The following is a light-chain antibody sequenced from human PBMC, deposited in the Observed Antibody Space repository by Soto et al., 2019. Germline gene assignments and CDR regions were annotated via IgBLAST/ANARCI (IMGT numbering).Light chain of an antibody. Sequence: QSVLTQPPSASGTPGQRVTISCSGSSSNIGSNYVYWYQQFPGTAPKLLIYTNNQRPSGVPDRFSGSKSGTSASLAISGLRSEDEAEYYCASWDDSLTGLVVFGGGTKLTVL. V-gene: IGLV1-47*01. J-gene: IGLJ2*01. CDR3: ASWDDSLTGLVV. CDR2: TNN. CDR1: SSNIGSNY.